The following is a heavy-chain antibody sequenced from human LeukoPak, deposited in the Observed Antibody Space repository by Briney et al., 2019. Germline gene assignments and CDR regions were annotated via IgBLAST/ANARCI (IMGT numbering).Heavy chain of an antibody. CDR2: IYTSGST. CDR1: GGSISSYY. Sequence: SETLSLTCTVSGGSISSYYWSWIRQPAGKGLEWIGRIYTSGSTNYNPSLKSRVTMSVDTSKNQFSLKLSSVTAADTAVYYCARERWDCSSTSCYTGMSGYYFDYWGQGTLVTVSS. CDR3: ARERWDCSSTSCYTGMSGYYFDY. J-gene: IGHJ4*02. V-gene: IGHV4-4*07. D-gene: IGHD2-2*02.